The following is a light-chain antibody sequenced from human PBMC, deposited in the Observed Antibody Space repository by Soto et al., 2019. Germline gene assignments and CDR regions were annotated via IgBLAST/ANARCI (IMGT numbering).Light chain of an antibody. J-gene: IGLJ1*01. CDR1: SSDVGAYNY. Sequence: QSVLTQPASVSGSPGQSIAISCTGTSSDVGAYNYVSWYQQHPGKAPKLIVYDVRNRPSGVSNRFSGSQSGNTASLTISGLQAEDEADYYCSSYTTSSPYVLGTGTKVTVL. CDR2: DVR. V-gene: IGLV2-14*03. CDR3: SSYTTSSPYV.